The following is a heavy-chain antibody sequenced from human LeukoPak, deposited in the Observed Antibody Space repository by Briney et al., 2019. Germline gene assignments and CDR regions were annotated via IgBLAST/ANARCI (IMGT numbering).Heavy chain of an antibody. CDR3: ARGRSEGEWEVGAGDFDY. CDR2: INHSGST. V-gene: IGHV4-34*01. CDR1: GGSFSGYY. Sequence: SETLSLTCAVYGGSFSGYYWSWIRQPPGKGLEWIGEINHSGSTNYNPSLKSRDTTSVDTSKNQFSLKLSSVTAADTAVYYCARGRSEGEWEVGAGDFDYWGQGTLVTVSS. D-gene: IGHD1-26*01. J-gene: IGHJ4*02.